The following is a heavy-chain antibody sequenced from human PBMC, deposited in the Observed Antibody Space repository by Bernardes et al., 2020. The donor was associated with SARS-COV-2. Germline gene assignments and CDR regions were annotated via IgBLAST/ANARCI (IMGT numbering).Heavy chain of an antibody. CDR2: INPNSGGT. CDR1: GYTFTGYY. J-gene: IGHJ6*02. D-gene: IGHD1-1*01. V-gene: IGHV1-2*04. CDR3: ARGLLSSTGTYYYYYYGMDV. Sequence: ASLKVGWKASGYTFTGYYMHWVRQAPGQGLEWMGWINPNSGGTNYAQKFQGWVTMTRDTSISTAYMELSRLRSDDTAVYYCARGLLSSTGTYYYYYYGMDVWGQGTTVTVSS.